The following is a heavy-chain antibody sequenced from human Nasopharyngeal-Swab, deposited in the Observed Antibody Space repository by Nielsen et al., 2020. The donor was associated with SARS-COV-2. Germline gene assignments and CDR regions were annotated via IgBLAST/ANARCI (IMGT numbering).Heavy chain of an antibody. CDR3: ARGGDPREVVAATDCFDP. V-gene: IGHV1-46*01. CDR2: INPGGGSA. D-gene: IGHD2-15*01. CDR1: VYTFTRYY. Sequence: ASVKVSCKASVYTFTRYYIHWVRQAPGQGLDWMGIINPGGGSARYSQNFQGRVTMTRDTSTSTVYMELSSLRSEDTAVYYCARGGDPREVVAATDCFDPWGQGTLVTVSS. J-gene: IGHJ5*02.